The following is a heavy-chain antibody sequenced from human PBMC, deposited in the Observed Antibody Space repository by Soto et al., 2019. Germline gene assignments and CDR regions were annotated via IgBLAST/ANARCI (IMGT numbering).Heavy chain of an antibody. Sequence: TLSLTCTVSGGSISSGGYYWSWIRQHPGKGLEWIGYIYYSGSTYYNPSLKSRVTISVDTSKNQFSLKLSSVTAADTAVYYCAREGYYDSSGYYPHFDYWGQGTLVTVSS. CDR1: GGSISSGGYY. V-gene: IGHV4-31*03. J-gene: IGHJ4*02. CDR2: IYYSGST. CDR3: AREGYYDSSGYYPHFDY. D-gene: IGHD3-22*01.